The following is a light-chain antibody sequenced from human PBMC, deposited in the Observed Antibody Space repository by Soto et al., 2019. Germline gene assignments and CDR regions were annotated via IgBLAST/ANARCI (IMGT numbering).Light chain of an antibody. CDR2: YTS. V-gene: IGKV3-11*01. J-gene: IGKJ1*01. CDR3: HQRQSWPRT. CDR1: QYVGTR. Sequence: EIVLTQSPATLSSSPGETATLSCRASQYVGTRLAWYQHKPGQAPRLLIYYTSNRATGIPARFSGSGSGTDFPLTIRSLAPEDFAIYYCHQRQSWPRTFGQGTKVEIK.